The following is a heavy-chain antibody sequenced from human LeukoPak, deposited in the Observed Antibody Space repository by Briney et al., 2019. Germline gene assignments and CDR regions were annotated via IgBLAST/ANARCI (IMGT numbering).Heavy chain of an antibody. Sequence: GGSLRLSCAASGFTFSSYAMHWVRQAPGKGLEWVAVISYDGSNKYYADSVKGRFTISRDNSKNTVYLQMGSLSTEDTAVYYCAKDNAYYYADYWGQGTLVTVSS. CDR1: GFTFSSYA. D-gene: IGHD3-10*01. CDR3: AKDNAYYYADY. V-gene: IGHV3-30*14. J-gene: IGHJ4*02. CDR2: ISYDGSNK.